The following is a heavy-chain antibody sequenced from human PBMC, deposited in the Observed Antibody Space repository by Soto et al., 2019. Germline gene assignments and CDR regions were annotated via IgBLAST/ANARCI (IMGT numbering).Heavy chain of an antibody. CDR3: AKGWGWAGTTFYDY. V-gene: IGHV3-23*01. D-gene: IGHD1-7*01. Sequence: EVQLLESGGGLVQPGGSLRLSCAASGFTFSSYAMRWVRQAPGKGLEWVSAISGSGGSTYYADSVKGRFTISRDNSKNTLYLQMNSLRAEDTAVYYCAKGWGWAGTTFYDYWGQGTLVTVSS. CDR2: ISGSGGST. J-gene: IGHJ4*02. CDR1: GFTFSSYA.